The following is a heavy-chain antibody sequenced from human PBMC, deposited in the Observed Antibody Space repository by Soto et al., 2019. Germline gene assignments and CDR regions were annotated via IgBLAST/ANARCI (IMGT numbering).Heavy chain of an antibody. CDR2: INHSGNT. V-gene: IGHV4-34*01. D-gene: IGHD1-26*01. CDR1: GVPFSGYY. Sequence: PSETLSLTCAVYGVPFSGYYWNWIRQSPGKGLEWIGEINHSGNTNYNPSLKSRVTMLVDTSKNQFSLSLSSVTAADTAVYYCANLIVFHSSYYHDYWGHGTLVTVS. J-gene: IGHJ4*01. CDR3: ANLIVFHSSYYHDY.